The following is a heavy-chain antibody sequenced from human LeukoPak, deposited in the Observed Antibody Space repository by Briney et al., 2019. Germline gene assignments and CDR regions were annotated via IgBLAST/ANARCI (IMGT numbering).Heavy chain of an antibody. J-gene: IGHJ4*02. CDR2: IIPVLGVA. CDR1: GGTFSTYA. D-gene: IGHD3-3*01. CDR3: ATGIGTLWSGYYHDY. Sequence: ASVKVSCKASGGTFSTYAISWVRQAPGQGLEWMGRIIPVLGVANYAQKFQGRVTISADKSTSTAYMEVSSLRSEDTAVYYCATGIGTLWSGYYHDYWGLGTLVTVSS. V-gene: IGHV1-69*04.